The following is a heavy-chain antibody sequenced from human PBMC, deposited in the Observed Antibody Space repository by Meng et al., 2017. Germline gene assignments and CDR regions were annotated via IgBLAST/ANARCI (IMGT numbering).Heavy chain of an antibody. D-gene: IGHD2-2*01. CDR2: ISSSSSYI. V-gene: IGHV3-21*01. CDR3: ARDIVVVPAAIGYYYGMDV. J-gene: IGHJ6*02. CDR1: GFTFSSYA. Sequence: GGSLRLSCAASGFTFSSYAMHWVRQAPGKGLEWVPSISSSSSYIYYADSVKGRFTISRDNAKNSLYLQMNSLRAEDTAVYYCARDIVVVPAAIGYYYGMDVWGQGTTVTVSS.